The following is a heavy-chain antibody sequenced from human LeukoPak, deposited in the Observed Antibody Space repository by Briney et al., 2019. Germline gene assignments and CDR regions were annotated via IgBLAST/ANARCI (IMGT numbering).Heavy chain of an antibody. CDR1: GYTFTGYY. CDR3: ARDLTVTTATYYYYYYMDV. D-gene: IGHD4-11*01. Sequence: ASVKVSCKASGYTFTGYYMHWVRQAPGQGLEWMGWINPSSGGTNYAQKFQGRVTMTRDTSISTAYMELSRLRSDDTAAYYCARDLTVTTATYYYYYYMDVWGKGTTVTVSS. CDR2: INPSSGGT. V-gene: IGHV1-2*02. J-gene: IGHJ6*03.